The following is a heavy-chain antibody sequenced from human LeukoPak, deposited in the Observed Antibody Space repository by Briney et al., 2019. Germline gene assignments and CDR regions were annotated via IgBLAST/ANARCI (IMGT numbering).Heavy chain of an antibody. J-gene: IGHJ4*02. D-gene: IGHD3-22*01. CDR2: ISAGGYT. CDR3: ASRLETTSTMMPY. V-gene: IGHV4-4*07. Sequence: PSETLSLTCTVSGGSLTSDYWSWIRPPAGKGLEWIGLISAGGYTNYNPALKSRVTMSVDTSKNQFSLKLSSVTAADAAVYYCASRLETTSTMMPYWGQGTLVTVSS. CDR1: GGSLTSDY.